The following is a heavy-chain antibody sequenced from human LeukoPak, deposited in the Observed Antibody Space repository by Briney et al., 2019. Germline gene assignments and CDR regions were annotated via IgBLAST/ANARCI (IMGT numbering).Heavy chain of an antibody. J-gene: IGHJ3*02. D-gene: IGHD2-2*01. V-gene: IGHV4-39*07. CDR1: GGSISSSSYY. CDR3: ASVDCTSCHDAFDI. Sequence: PSETLSLTCTVSGGSISSSSYYWGWIRQPPGKGLEWIGSIYYSGSTYYNPSLKSRVTISVDTSKNQFSLKLSSVTAADTAVYYCASVDCTSCHDAFDIWGQGTMVTVSS. CDR2: IYYSGST.